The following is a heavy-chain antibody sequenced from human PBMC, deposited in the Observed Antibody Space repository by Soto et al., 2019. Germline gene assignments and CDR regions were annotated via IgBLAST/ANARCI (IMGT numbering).Heavy chain of an antibody. CDR1: GGSISSGGYY. J-gene: IGHJ4*02. D-gene: IGHD3-9*01. CDR2: IYYSGST. Sequence: PSETLSLTCTVSGGSISSGGYYWSWIRQHPGKGLEWIGYIYYSGSTYYNPSLKSRVTISVDTSKNQFSLKLSSVTAADTAVYYCARVDILTGYSPLDYWGQGTLVTVSS. CDR3: ARVDILTGYSPLDY. V-gene: IGHV4-31*03.